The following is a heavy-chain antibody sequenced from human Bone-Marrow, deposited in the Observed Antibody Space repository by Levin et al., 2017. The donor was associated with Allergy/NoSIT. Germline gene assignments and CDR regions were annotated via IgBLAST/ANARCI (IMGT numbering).Heavy chain of an antibody. CDR1: GFTLSEYY. Sequence: GESLKISCEASGFTLSEYYMNWIRQAPGKGLEWIAYIGNSASTTFYADSVGGRFTISRDSAKNSVFLQMNNVRVEDTAVYYCVRDWGFSGWKYWGQGTLVSVSS. D-gene: IGHD6-19*01. V-gene: IGHV3-11*01. CDR2: IGNSASTT. J-gene: IGHJ4*02. CDR3: VRDWGFSGWKY.